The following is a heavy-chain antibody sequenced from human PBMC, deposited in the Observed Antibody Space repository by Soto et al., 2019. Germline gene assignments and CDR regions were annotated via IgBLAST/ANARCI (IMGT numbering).Heavy chain of an antibody. CDR3: AREGYDRGDAFDI. J-gene: IGHJ3*02. D-gene: IGHD3-22*01. V-gene: IGHV1-69*04. CDR1: GGTFSSYT. CDR2: IIPILGIA. Sequence: SVKVSCKASGGTFSSYTISWVRQAPGQGLEWMGRIIPILGIANYAQKFQGRVTITADKSTSTAYMELSSLRSEDTAVYYCAREGYDRGDAFDIWGQGTMVTVS.